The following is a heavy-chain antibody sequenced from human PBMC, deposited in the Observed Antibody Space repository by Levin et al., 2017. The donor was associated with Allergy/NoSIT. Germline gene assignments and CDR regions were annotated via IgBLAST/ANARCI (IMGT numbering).Heavy chain of an antibody. CDR2: IYYSGST. CDR1: GGSISSFY. CDR3: ARKSSSGWFYFDY. D-gene: IGHD6-19*01. Sequence: SETLSLTCTVSGGSISSFYWSWIRQPPGKAMEWIGYIYYSGSTDYNPSLKSRVTISVDTSKNQCSLQLTSVTAADTAMYYCARKSSSGWFYFDYWGQGTLVTVSS. V-gene: IGHV4-59*01. J-gene: IGHJ4*02.